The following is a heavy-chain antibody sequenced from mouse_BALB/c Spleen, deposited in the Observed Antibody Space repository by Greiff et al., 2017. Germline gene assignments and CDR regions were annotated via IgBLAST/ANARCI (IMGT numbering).Heavy chain of an antibody. D-gene: IGHD4-1*01. J-gene: IGHJ1*01. V-gene: IGHV1-87*01. CDR3: ARCWDWYFDV. CDR2: IYPGDGDT. Sequence: VQLVESGAELARPGASVKLSCKASGYTFTSYWMQWVKQRPGQGLEWIGAIYPGDGDTRYTQKFKGKATLTADKSSSTAYMQLSSLASEDSAVYYCARCWDWYFDVWGAGTTVTVSS. CDR1: GYTFTSYW.